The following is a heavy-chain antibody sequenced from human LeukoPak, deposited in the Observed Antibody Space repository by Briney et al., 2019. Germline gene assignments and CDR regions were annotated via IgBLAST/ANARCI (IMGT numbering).Heavy chain of an antibody. Sequence: SETLSLTCTVSGGSISSYYWSWIRQPPGNGLEWIGYIYYSGSTNYNPSLKSRATISVDTSKNQFSLKLSSVTAADTAVYYCARGGIAAADNWFDPWGQGTLVTVSS. CDR2: IYYSGST. J-gene: IGHJ5*02. CDR3: ARGGIAAADNWFDP. D-gene: IGHD6-13*01. V-gene: IGHV4-59*01. CDR1: GGSISSYY.